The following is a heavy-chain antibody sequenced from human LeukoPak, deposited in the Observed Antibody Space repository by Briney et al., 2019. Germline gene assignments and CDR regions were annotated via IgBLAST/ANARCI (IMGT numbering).Heavy chain of an antibody. Sequence: PGGSLRLSCAASGFTFNSYWMSWVRQAPGKGLEWVSAISGSGGSTYYADSVKGRFTISRDNSKNTLYLQMNSLRAEDTAVYYCAKDRYEGYSPDWFDPWGQGTLVTVSS. D-gene: IGHD3-22*01. CDR3: AKDRYEGYSPDWFDP. CDR1: GFTFNSYW. V-gene: IGHV3-23*01. J-gene: IGHJ5*02. CDR2: ISGSGGST.